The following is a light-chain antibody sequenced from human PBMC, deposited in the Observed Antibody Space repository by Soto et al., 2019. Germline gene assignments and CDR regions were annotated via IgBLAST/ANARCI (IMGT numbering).Light chain of an antibody. J-gene: IGLJ2*01. CDR1: SSDVGRYDY. CDR2: DVT. Sequence: QSALTQPRSVSGSPGQSVTISCTGTSSDVGRYDYVSWYQQHPGKAPKLIIYDVTERPAGVPDHFSGSKSGNTASLTISGLQAEDEADYSCCSFAGSFSYVFGGGTKLTVL. V-gene: IGLV2-11*01. CDR3: CSFAGSFSYV.